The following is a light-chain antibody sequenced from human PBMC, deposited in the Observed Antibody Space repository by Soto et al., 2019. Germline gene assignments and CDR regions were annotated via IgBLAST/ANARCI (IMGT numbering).Light chain of an antibody. CDR3: QQYNFWPPLT. CDR2: DAS. V-gene: IGKV3-15*01. J-gene: IGKJ4*01. CDR1: QSVTSN. Sequence: EIVMTQSPAPLSVSPGERATLSCRARQSVTSNFAWYRQKPGQAPRLLISDASTRATGVPARFSGSGSGTEFTLTISSLQSEDSGIYYCQQYNFWPPLTFGGGTKVEIK.